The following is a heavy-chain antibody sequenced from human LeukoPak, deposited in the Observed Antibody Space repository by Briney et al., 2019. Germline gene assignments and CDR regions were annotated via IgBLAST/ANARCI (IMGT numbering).Heavy chain of an antibody. CDR1: GGSLSSYY. CDR2: IYYSGST. V-gene: IGHV4-59*08. D-gene: IGHD3-22*01. CDR3: ARHTEGGYDTPVQH. J-gene: IGHJ1*01. Sequence: SETLSLTCTVSGGSLSSYYWSWIRQPPGKGLEWIGYIYYSGSTNSHPSPKSRVTISLGTSKNQFSLKMSSVTAADTAVYYCARHTEGGYDTPVQHWGQGTLVTVSS.